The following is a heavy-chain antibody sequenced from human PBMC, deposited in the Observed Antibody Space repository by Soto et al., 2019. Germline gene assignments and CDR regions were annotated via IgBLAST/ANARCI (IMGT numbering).Heavy chain of an antibody. V-gene: IGHV4-30-4*01. Sequence: QVQLQESGPGLVKPSQTLSLTCTVSGGSISSGDYYWSWIRQPPGKGLEWIGYIYYSGSTYYNPSLKSRVTISVDTSKNQFSLKLSSVTAADTAVYYCARVNDILTGYNWFDPWGQGTLVTVSS. J-gene: IGHJ5*02. CDR2: IYYSGST. D-gene: IGHD3-9*01. CDR3: ARVNDILTGYNWFDP. CDR1: GGSISSGDYY.